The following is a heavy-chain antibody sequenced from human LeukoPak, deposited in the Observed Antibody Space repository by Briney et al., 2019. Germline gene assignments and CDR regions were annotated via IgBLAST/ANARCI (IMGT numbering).Heavy chain of an antibody. J-gene: IGHJ5*02. D-gene: IGHD6-13*01. CDR3: ARVGLAAAPWFDP. CDR1: GFTFSDYY. V-gene: IGHV3-11*01. Sequence: PGGSLRLSRAASGFTFSDYYMSWIRQAPGKGLEWVSYISSSGSTIYYADSVKGRFTISRDNAKNSLYLQMNSLRAEDTAVYYCARVGLAAAPWFDPWGQGTLVTVSS. CDR2: ISSSGSTI.